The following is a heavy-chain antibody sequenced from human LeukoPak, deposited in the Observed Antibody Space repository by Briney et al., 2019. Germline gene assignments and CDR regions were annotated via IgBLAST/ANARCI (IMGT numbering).Heavy chain of an antibody. CDR3: ARYYCSTTSCYGRYFDY. CDR2: IKQDGSEK. D-gene: IGHD2-2*01. CDR1: GFTFSSYW. J-gene: IGHJ4*02. Sequence: PGGSLRLSCAASGFTFSSYWMSWVRQAPGEGLEWVANIKQDGSEKYYVDSVKGRFTISRDNAKNSLYLQMNSLRAEDTAVYYCARYYCSTTSCYGRYFDYWGQGTLVTVSS. V-gene: IGHV3-7*01.